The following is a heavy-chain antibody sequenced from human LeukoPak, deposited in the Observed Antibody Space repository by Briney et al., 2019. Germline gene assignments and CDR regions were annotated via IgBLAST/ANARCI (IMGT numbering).Heavy chain of an antibody. J-gene: IGHJ4*02. CDR2: INPNSGGT. V-gene: IGHV1-2*04. CDR3: ARSLLRFLEWLEFDY. Sequence: ASVKVSCKASGYTFTGYYMHWVRQAPGQGLEWMGWINPNSGGTNYAQKFQGWVTMTRDTSISTAYMELSRLRSDDTAVYYCARSLLRFLEWLEFDYWGQGTLVTVSS. CDR1: GYTFTGYY. D-gene: IGHD3-3*01.